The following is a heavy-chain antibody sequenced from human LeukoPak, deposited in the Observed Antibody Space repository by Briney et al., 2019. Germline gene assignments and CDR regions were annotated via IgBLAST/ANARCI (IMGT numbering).Heavy chain of an antibody. D-gene: IGHD6-19*01. CDR1: GGSISSSSYY. J-gene: IGHJ4*02. V-gene: IGHV4-39*07. CDR2: IYYSGST. CDR3: ARDVSVAGKFDY. Sequence: SETLSLTCTVSGGSISSSSYYWGWIRQPPGKGLEWIGSIYYSGSTYYNPSLKSRVTISVDTSKNQFSLKLSSVTAADTAVYYCARDVSVAGKFDYWGQGTLVTVSS.